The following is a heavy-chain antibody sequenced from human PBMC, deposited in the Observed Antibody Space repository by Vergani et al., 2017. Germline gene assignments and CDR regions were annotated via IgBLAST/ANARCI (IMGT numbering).Heavy chain of an antibody. Sequence: QLQLQESGPGLVKPSETLALTCAVSGVSIKSSSYYWGWLRQSPGKGLEWIGSIYDNGNTYYNPSLKSRVAISVDTSKNQVSLNLGSVTAADTAVYYCARNRAIELAGRMHYYYAIDVWGQGTTVTVSS. J-gene: IGHJ6*02. CDR1: GVSIKSSSYY. CDR3: ARNRAIELAGRMHYYYAIDV. D-gene: IGHD5-24*01. CDR2: IYDNGNT. V-gene: IGHV4-39*01.